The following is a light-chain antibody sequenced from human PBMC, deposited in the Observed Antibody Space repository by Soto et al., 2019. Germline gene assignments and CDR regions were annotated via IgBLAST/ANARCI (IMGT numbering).Light chain of an antibody. J-gene: IGLJ1*01. Sequence: QSALTQPPSASGSPGQSVTITCSGTENDIGFANYVSWYQQHPDEAPKLLIYEVSNRPSGVSNRFSGSKSGNTASLTISGLQAEDEAEYYCSSHTSSSALYVFGTGTKLTVL. V-gene: IGLV2-14*01. CDR3: SSHTSSSALYV. CDR2: EVS. CDR1: ENDIGFANY.